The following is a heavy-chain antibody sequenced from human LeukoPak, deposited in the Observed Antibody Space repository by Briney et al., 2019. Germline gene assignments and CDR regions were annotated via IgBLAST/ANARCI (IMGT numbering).Heavy chain of an antibody. J-gene: IGHJ4*02. CDR2: IYHSGST. Sequence: SQTLSLTCTVSGGSISSGGYYWSWIRQPPGKGLEWIGYIYHSGSTYYNPSLKSRVTISVDRSKNQFSLKLSSVTAADTAVYYCARDLGEYSNSSPPFQWGQGTLVTVSS. CDR1: GGSISSGGYY. D-gene: IGHD6-6*01. V-gene: IGHV4-30-2*01. CDR3: ARDLGEYSNSSPPFQ.